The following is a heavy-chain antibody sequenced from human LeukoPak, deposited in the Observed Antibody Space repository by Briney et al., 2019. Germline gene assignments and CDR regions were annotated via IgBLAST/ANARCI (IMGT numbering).Heavy chain of an antibody. J-gene: IGHJ4*02. CDR3: ARAQTYGDYRLLLDY. V-gene: IGHV3-20*04. Sequence: GGSLRLSCAASGFTFGDYGMSWVRHAPGKGLEWVSGLNWDGGTTGHADSVKGRFTISRDNAKNSLYLQMNGLRAEDTALYYCARAQTYGDYRLLLDYWGQGTLVTVSS. CDR1: GFTFGDYG. D-gene: IGHD4-17*01. CDR2: LNWDGGTT.